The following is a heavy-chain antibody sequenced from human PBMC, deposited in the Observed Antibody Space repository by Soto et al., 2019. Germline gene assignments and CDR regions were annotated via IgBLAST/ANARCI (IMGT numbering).Heavy chain of an antibody. CDR3: ARGGTVTTRWGLFAY. V-gene: IGHV3-74*01. J-gene: IGHJ4*02. Sequence: EVQLVESGGGLVQPGGSLRLSCAAAGFTFSSFWMHWVRQTPGKGPVWVSRISTDGSSTGYADAVKGRFTISRDSAKNTLSLQMDRLRAEDTAIYYCARGGTVTTRWGLFAYLGQCTLVTASS. D-gene: IGHD4-17*01. CDR2: ISTDGSST. CDR1: GFTFSSFW.